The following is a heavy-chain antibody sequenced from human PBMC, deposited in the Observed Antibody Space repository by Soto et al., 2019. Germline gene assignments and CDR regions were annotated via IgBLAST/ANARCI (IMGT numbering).Heavy chain of an antibody. J-gene: IGHJ4*02. CDR2: ISSSSSTI. CDR1: GFTFSNYG. Sequence: EVQLVESGGGLVQPGGSLRLSCVASGFTFSNYGMNWVRQAPGKGLEWVSHISSSSSTIYYAESVKGRFTISRDNAKNSRYLQMNSLRGEDTAVYYCASSFITTVGTTGWGQGTLVTGSS. CDR3: ASSFITTVGTTG. D-gene: IGHD5-12*01. V-gene: IGHV3-48*01.